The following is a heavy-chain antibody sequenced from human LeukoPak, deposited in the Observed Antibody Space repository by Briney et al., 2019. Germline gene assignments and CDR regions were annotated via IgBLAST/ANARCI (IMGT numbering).Heavy chain of an antibody. CDR1: GGPLSSYY. CDR2: IYSSGSA. D-gene: IGHD3-16*01. V-gene: IGHV4-59*08. Sequence: SETLSLTCTVSGGPLSSYYWSWIRQPPGKGLEWIAYIYSSGSANYNPSLKSRVTISVDTSKNQFSLKLGSLTAADTAVYYCARQVDTYVYLDNWGQGTLVTVSS. CDR3: ARQVDTYVYLDN. J-gene: IGHJ4*02.